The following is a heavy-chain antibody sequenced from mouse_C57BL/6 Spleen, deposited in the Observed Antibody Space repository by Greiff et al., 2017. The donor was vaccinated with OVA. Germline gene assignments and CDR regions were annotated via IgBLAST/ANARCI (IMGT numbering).Heavy chain of an antibody. J-gene: IGHJ2*01. D-gene: IGHD1-1*01. V-gene: IGHV1-77*01. CDR2: IGPGSGST. CDR3: ARRTHYYGSSYYFDY. Sequence: LVEPGAELVKPGASVKISCKASGYTFTDYYINWVKQRPGQGLEWIGKIGPGSGSTYYNEKFKGKATLTADKSSSTAYMQLSSLTSEDSAVYFCARRTHYYGSSYYFDYWGQGTTLTVSS. CDR1: GYTFTDYY.